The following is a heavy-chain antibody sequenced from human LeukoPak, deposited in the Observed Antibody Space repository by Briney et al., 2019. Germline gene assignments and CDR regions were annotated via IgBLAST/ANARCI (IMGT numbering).Heavy chain of an antibody. CDR1: GYTFTSYY. V-gene: IGHV1-2*02. Sequence: ASVKVSCKASGYTFTSYYMHWVRQAPGQGLEWMGWINPNSGGTNHAQRFQGRVTMTRDTSISTAYMELSRLRSDDTAVYYCARRGSSSSDWFDPWGQGTLVTVSS. CDR2: INPNSGGT. CDR3: ARRGSSSSDWFDP. D-gene: IGHD6-6*01. J-gene: IGHJ5*02.